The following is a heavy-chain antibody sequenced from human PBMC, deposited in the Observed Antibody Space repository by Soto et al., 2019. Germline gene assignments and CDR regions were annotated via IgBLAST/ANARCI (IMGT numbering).Heavy chain of an antibody. V-gene: IGHV4-31*03. CDR2: IYYSGST. CDR3: AIYDSSGSRGFQH. J-gene: IGHJ1*01. Sequence: QVQLQESGPGLVKPSQTLSLTCTVSGGSISSGGYYWSWIRQHPGKGLEWIGYIYYSGSTYYNPSRKSRVTISVDTSKNQFSLKLSSVTAAATAVYYCAIYDSSGSRGFQHWGQGTLVTVSS. CDR1: GGSISSGGYY. D-gene: IGHD3-22*01.